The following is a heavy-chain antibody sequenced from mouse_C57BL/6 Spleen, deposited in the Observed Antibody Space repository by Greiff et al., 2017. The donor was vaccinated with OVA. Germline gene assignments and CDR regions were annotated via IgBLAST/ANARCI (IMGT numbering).Heavy chain of an antibody. J-gene: IGHJ1*03. CDR3: ARPLYDYEGGYFDV. V-gene: IGHV3-6*01. D-gene: IGHD2-4*01. CDR2: ISYDGSN. Sequence: EVKLVESGPGLVKPSQSLSLTCSVTGYSITSGYYWNWIRQFPGNKLEWMGYISYDGSNNYNPSLKNRISITRDTSKNQFFLKLNSVTTEDTATYYCARPLYDYEGGYFDVWGTGTTVTVSS. CDR1: GYSITSGYY.